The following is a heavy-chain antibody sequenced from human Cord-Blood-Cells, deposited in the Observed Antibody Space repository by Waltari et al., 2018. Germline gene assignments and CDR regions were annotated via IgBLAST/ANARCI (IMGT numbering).Heavy chain of an antibody. CDR1: GGSISSGSYY. CDR2: IYTSGST. Sequence: QVQLQESGPGLVKPSQTLSLTCTVSGGSISSGSYYWSWLRQPAGKGLEWIGYIYTSGSTNYNPSLKSRVTISVDTSKNQFFLKLSSVTAADTAVYYCARVGTTVTTYYYYGMDVWGQGTTVTVSS. CDR3: ARVGTTVTTYYYYGMDV. D-gene: IGHD4-17*01. J-gene: IGHJ6*02. V-gene: IGHV4-61*09.